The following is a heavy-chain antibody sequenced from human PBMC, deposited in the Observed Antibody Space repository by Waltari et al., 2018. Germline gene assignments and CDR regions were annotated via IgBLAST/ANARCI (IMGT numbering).Heavy chain of an antibody. J-gene: IGHJ2*01. D-gene: IGHD2-15*01. V-gene: IGHV4-59*01. Sequence: QVQLQESGPGLVQPSETLSLTCTVSGCSISSYYWSWIRQPPGTGLEWIGYIYYSGSTNYNPSLKSRVTISVDTSKNQFSLKLSSVTAADTAVYYCAGGGGAAAPHGYFDLWGRGTLVTVSS. CDR2: IYYSGST. CDR3: AGGGGAAAPHGYFDL. CDR1: GCSISSYY.